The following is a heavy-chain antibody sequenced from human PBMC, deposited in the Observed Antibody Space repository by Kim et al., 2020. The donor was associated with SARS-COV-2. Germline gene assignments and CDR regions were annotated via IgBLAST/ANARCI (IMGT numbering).Heavy chain of an antibody. CDR3: ARDFTYYDFWSGYNSYYYYYGMDG. Sequence: SETLSLTCAVSGGSISSSNWWSWVRQPPGKGLAWIGEIYHSGRTNYNPSLQSRVTISVDRSKNQFSLELSSVTAADTAVYYCARDFTYYDFWSGYNSYYYYYGMDGWGQGTTVTVSS. D-gene: IGHD3-3*01. V-gene: IGHV4-4*02. J-gene: IGHJ6*02. CDR2: IYHSGRT. CDR1: GGSISSSNW.